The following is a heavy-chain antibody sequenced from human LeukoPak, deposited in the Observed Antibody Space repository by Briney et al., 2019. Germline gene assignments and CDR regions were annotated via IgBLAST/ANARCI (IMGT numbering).Heavy chain of an antibody. V-gene: IGHV1-24*01. CDR3: ATSSGGD. CDR1: GYTLTELS. Sequence: GASVKVSCEVSGYTLTELSIYWVRQAPGKGLEWMGGFDPEDGETIYGQKFQGRVTMTEDTSTDTAYMELSSLRSEDTAVYYCATSSGGDWGQGTLVTVSS. CDR2: FDPEDGET. J-gene: IGHJ4*02. D-gene: IGHD2-21*01.